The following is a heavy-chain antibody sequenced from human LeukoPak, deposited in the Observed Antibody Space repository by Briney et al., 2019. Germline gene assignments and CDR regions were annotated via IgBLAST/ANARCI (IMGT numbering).Heavy chain of an antibody. D-gene: IGHD4-23*01. CDR3: ARQGYSGHSQGAADY. J-gene: IGHJ4*02. CDR1: GYTFTSYA. Sequence: ASVKVSCKASGYTFTSYAISWVRQAPGQGLEWMGWISADNGNTDYAQRFQGRVTMTTDTSTSTAHMELRSLTSDDTAVYYCARQGYSGHSQGAADYWGQGTLVTVSS. CDR2: ISADNGNT. V-gene: IGHV1-18*01.